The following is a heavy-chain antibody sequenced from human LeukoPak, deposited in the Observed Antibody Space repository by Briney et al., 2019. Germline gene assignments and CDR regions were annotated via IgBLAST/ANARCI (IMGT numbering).Heavy chain of an antibody. CDR1: GFTFTKYW. CDR3: AREVWGPEY. D-gene: IGHD1-14*01. Sequence: GGSXRLAWAAAGFTFTKYWMRWVRQAAGKGLEWVGNIKQDGSDKKYMDCGKGRFTISRDNTKNSVYLQMSSLRAEDTAVYYCAREVWGPEYWGQGTLVPLSS. V-gene: IGHV3-7*01. J-gene: IGHJ4*02. CDR2: IKQDGSDK.